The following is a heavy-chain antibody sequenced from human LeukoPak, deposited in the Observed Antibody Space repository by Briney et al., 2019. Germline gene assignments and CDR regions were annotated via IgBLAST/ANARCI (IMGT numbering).Heavy chain of an antibody. J-gene: IGHJ4*02. CDR1: GFTFSSYG. V-gene: IGHV3-30*02. Sequence: PGGSLRLSCAASGFTFSSYGMHWVRQPPGKGLGWVESIRLDGSNKSYAYSVKGRFTISRDNSKDTLYLQMDRLRAEDTAVYCCVKDWNLYGLGTFSNSWGHWGRGTLVPVSS. CDR3: VKDWNLYGLGTFSNSWGH. CDR2: IRLDGSNK. D-gene: IGHD3-10*01.